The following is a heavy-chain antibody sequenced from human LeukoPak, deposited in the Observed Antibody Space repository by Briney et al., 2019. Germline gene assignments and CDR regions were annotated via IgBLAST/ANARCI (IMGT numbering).Heavy chain of an antibody. CDR2: INSSGSST. D-gene: IGHD1-26*01. Sequence: GGSLRLSCAASGFTLSSYWMHWVRQAPGKGLVWVSRINSSGSSTSYADSVKGRFTISRDNAKNTLYLQMNSLRDEDTAVYYCARDGSYSIDPFDYWGQGTLVTVSS. CDR3: ARDGSYSIDPFDY. V-gene: IGHV3-74*01. CDR1: GFTLSSYW. J-gene: IGHJ4*02.